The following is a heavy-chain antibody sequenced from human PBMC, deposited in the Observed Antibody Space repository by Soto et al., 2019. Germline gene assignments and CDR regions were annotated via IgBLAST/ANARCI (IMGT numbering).Heavy chain of an antibody. V-gene: IGHV4-59*11. CDR2: IYYSGST. CDR1: GGSISSHY. J-gene: IGHJ6*02. CDR3: ARGMGQYYYYYGMDV. D-gene: IGHD2-8*01. Sequence: PSETLSLTCTVSGGSISSHYWSWIRQPPGKGLEWIGYIYYSGSTNYNPSLKSRVTISVDTSKNQFSLKLSSVTAADTAVYYCARGMGQYYYYYGMDVWGRGTTVTVSS.